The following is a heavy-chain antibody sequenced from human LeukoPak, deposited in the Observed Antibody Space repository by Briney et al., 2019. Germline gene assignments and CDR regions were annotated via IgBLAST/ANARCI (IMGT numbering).Heavy chain of an antibody. Sequence: GGSLRLSCAASGFTFSNYTMNGVHQAPERGLELVASFSGSCETTYRADSVKGRFTISSDNFKNTLFLQMNSQRLDDTAVYYFADGNRCTSPNFLCYYYFYMLVWGKGTTVTVSS. CDR2: FSGSCETT. J-gene: IGHJ6*03. CDR1: GFTFSNYT. V-gene: IGHV3-23*01. CDR3: ADGNRCTSPNFLCYYYFYMLV. D-gene: IGHD2/OR15-2a*01.